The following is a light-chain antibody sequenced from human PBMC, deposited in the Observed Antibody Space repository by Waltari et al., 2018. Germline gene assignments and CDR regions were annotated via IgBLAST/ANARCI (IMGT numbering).Light chain of an antibody. CDR3: QRYGSSVT. CDR2: GAY. Sequence: ENVLTQSQGTMSLSPGQRGTLSCRASQSVTSNYLAWYQQKPGQAPRLLIYGAYARASGIPDRFSGSGSGTDFTLTISRLEPEDSAVYYCQRYGSSVTFGGGTKVEIK. V-gene: IGKV3-20*01. CDR1: QSVTSNY. J-gene: IGKJ4*01.